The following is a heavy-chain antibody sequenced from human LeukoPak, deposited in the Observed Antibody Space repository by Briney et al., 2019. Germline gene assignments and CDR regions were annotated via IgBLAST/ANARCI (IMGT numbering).Heavy chain of an antibody. Sequence: ASVKVSCKASGYTFSGYYIHWVRQAPGQGLEWMGWINPNSGGTYYVQKFQGRVTMTTDTSTSTAYMELRSLRSDDTAVYYCARGTYYDFWSGPTQTYFDYWGQGTLVTVSS. CDR1: GYTFSGYY. V-gene: IGHV1-2*02. D-gene: IGHD3-3*01. CDR2: INPNSGGT. J-gene: IGHJ4*02. CDR3: ARGTYYDFWSGPTQTYFDY.